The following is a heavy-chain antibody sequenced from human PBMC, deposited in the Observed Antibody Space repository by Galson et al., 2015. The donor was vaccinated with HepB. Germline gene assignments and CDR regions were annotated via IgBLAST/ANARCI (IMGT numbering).Heavy chain of an antibody. CDR1: GFTFSMYG. CDR3: ARALERSRDAYNLDY. J-gene: IGHJ4*02. D-gene: IGHD5-24*01. V-gene: IGHV3-33*01. CDR2: VWYDGSDK. Sequence: SLRLSCAASGFTFSMYGIHWVRQAPGKGLEWVADVWYDGSDKYYADSVKGRFTISRDNSKNMVYMQMNSLRAEDTAVYFCARALERSRDAYNLDYWGQGTLVTVSS.